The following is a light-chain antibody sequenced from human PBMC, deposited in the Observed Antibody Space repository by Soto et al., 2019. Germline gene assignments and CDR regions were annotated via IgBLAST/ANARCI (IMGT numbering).Light chain of an antibody. CDR3: SSFSGSSTPYV. CDR1: STDIGDYNF. V-gene: IGLV2-14*01. CDR2: DVT. J-gene: IGLJ1*01. Sequence: QSALTQPASVSGSPGQSITISCTGTSTDIGDYNFVSWYHQHPGKAPKVLIYDVTYRPSGVSSRFSGSKSGNTASLTISGLQAEDEADYYCSSFSGSSTPYVFGTGTKLTVL.